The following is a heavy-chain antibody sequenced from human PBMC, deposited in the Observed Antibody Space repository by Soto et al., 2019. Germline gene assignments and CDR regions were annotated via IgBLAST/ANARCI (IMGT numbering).Heavy chain of an antibody. J-gene: IGHJ4*02. D-gene: IGHD1-26*01. CDR3: ARDRGSYALDY. V-gene: IGHV1-18*01. CDR2: ISANNGNT. CDR1: GYTFTSYG. Sequence: QVQLVQSGAEVKKPGASVKVSCKASGYTFTSYGISWVRQAPGQGLEWMGWISANNGNTNYAQNLQSNGTMTTDTSTSTAYKELRSLRSDDKAVYYCARDRGSYALDYWGQGTLVTVSS.